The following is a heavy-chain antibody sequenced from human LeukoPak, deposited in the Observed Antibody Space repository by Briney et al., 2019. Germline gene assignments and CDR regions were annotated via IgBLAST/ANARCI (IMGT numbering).Heavy chain of an antibody. CDR3: AKDRRGYSGYADY. CDR1: GFTFSSYA. CDR2: ISGSGGST. D-gene: IGHD5-12*01. Sequence: HPGGSLRLSCAASGFTFSSYAMSWVRQAPGKGLEWVSAISGSGGSTYYADSVKGRFTISRDNSKNTLYLQMNSLRAEDTAAYYCAKDRRGYSGYADYWGQGTLVTVSS. J-gene: IGHJ4*02. V-gene: IGHV3-23*01.